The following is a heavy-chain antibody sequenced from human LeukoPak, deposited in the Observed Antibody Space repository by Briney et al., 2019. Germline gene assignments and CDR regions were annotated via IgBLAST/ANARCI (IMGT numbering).Heavy chain of an antibody. D-gene: IGHD2-21*01. CDR1: SGSISNYY. CDR2: IYTGRST. CDR3: ARESRVLIGDGYYLDS. V-gene: IGHV4-4*07. J-gene: IGHJ4*02. Sequence: PSETLSLTCTVSSGSISNYYWSWIRQPAGKGLEWIGRIYTGRSTDYNPSLKGRVTMSVDTSNNQFSLKLTSVTAADTALYYCARESRVLIGDGYYLDSWGPGTLVTVSS.